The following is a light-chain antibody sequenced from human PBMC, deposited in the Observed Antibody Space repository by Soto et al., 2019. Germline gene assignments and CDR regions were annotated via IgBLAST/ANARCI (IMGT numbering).Light chain of an antibody. CDR1: SSDVGTYNL. CDR2: QVT. Sequence: QSVLTQPASVSGSPGQSITISCTGTSSDVGTYNLVSWYQHHPGKAPKLMTYQVTKRPSGVSNRFSGSKSGNTASLTISGLQAEDEADYYCCSHAGDLTWVFGGGTKVTVL. J-gene: IGLJ3*02. V-gene: IGLV2-23*02. CDR3: CSHAGDLTWV.